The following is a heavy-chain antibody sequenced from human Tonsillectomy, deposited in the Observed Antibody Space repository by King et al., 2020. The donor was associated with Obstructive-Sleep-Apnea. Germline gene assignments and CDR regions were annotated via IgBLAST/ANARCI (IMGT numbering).Heavy chain of an antibody. D-gene: IGHD6-19*01. CDR3: ARDDSSGYFFDS. Sequence: VQLVESGGGLVQPGGSLRLSCAASGFTFSTYNMNWVRQAPGKGLDWVSYISSSSTTIYYADSVKGRFTISRDNAKNSLYLQMNSLRAGDTAVYYCARDDSSGYFFDSWGQGTLVTVSS. J-gene: IGHJ4*02. CDR1: GFTFSTYN. CDR2: ISSSSTTI. V-gene: IGHV3-48*04.